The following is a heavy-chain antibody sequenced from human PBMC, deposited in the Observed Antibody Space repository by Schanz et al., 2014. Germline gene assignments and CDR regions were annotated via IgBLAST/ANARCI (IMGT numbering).Heavy chain of an antibody. D-gene: IGHD7-27*01. J-gene: IGHJ4*02. CDR2: ISVDSSTI. Sequence: EVQLVESGGGLVQPGGSLRLSCAASGFTFTIYSMNWVRQAPGKGLEWVSYISVDSSTIFYADSVRGRFTISRDNAKNSLFLQMNSLRADDTAVYYCAKDYRTGAIDYWGQGTLVTVSS. V-gene: IGHV3-48*04. CDR3: AKDYRTGAIDY. CDR1: GFTFTIYS.